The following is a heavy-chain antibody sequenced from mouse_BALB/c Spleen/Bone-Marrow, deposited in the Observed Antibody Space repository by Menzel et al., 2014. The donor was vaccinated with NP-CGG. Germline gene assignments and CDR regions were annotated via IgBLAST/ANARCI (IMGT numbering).Heavy chain of an antibody. CDR1: GFNIKDTY. J-gene: IGHJ1*01. Sequence: VQLQQSGAELVKPGASVKLSCTASGFNIKDTYLHWVKQRPEQGLGWIGRIDPAIFTKYDPKFQGKATITADTSPNTPCRHLSSLTSEDTAVYYCASYRFGWYFDVWGARTTVTVSS. V-gene: IGHV14-3*02. D-gene: IGHD2-14*01. CDR3: ASYRFGWYFDV. CDR2: IDPAIFT.